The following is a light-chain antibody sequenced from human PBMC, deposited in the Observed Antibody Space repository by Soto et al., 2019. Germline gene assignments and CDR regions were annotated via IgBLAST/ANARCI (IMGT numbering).Light chain of an antibody. V-gene: IGKV3D-15*01. CDR2: GAS. CDR3: QQYGSSPPMYT. J-gene: IGKJ2*01. Sequence: EIVLTQSPATLSVSPGERATLSSRASQSIGSNLAWYQQKPGQAPRLLIYGASTRATDIPARFSGSGSGTEFALTISSLQSEDFAVYYCQQYGSSPPMYTFGQGTKLEIK. CDR1: QSIGSN.